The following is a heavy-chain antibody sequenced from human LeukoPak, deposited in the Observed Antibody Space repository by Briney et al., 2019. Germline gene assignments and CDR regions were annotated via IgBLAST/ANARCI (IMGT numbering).Heavy chain of an antibody. CDR3: ARDLYYYYYMDV. Sequence: GGSLRLSCAASGFTFSSYNMNWVRQAPGKGLVWVSRINSDGSSTSYADSVKGRFTISRDNAKNTLYLQMNSLRAEDTAVYYCARDLYYYYYMDVWGKGTTVTISS. CDR2: INSDGSST. J-gene: IGHJ6*03. V-gene: IGHV3-74*01. CDR1: GFTFSSYN.